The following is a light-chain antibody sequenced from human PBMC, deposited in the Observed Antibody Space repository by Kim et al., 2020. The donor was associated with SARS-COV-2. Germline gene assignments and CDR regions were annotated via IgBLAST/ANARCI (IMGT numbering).Light chain of an antibody. CDR2: EAS. CDR1: QSVRNY. CDR3: HQRSNWPRT. V-gene: IGKV3-11*01. J-gene: IGKJ1*01. Sequence: EIVLTQSPATLSLSPGERATLSCRASQSVRNYLAWYQQKPGQAPRLVIYEASKRATGTPARFSGSGSGTDFTLTISSLEPEDFAVYYCHQRSNWPRTFGQGTKVDIK.